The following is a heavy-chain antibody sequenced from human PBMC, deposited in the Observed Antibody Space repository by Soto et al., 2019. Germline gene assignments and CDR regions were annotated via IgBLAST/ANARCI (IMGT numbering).Heavy chain of an antibody. V-gene: IGHV1-69*01. D-gene: IGHD4-17*01. CDR1: GCTFSTLA. CDR3: ARAPYEDYAVHDPNYVDS. CDR2: IIPIFGRP. Sequence: QVQLVQSGPEVKKPGSSVKVSCKASGCTFSTLAVSWVRQAPGQGLEWMGGIIPIFGRPVYAQKFQGRVTNTADESTSIVYMVLSSLSSEDTAVYYCARAPYEDYAVHDPNYVDSWGQGTLVTVSS. J-gene: IGHJ4*02.